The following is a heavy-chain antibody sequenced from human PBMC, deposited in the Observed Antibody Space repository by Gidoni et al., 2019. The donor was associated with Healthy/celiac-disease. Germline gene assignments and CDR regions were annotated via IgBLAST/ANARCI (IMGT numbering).Heavy chain of an antibody. J-gene: IGHJ4*02. Sequence: QVQLVQSGAEVKKPVASVTVYCKVSVYTLTELTMHWVRQAPGKGLEWMGGFDPEDGETIYAQKFQGRVTMTEDTSTDTAYMELSSLRSEDTAVYYCATDRRVWGSLAYWGQGTLVTVSS. CDR2: FDPEDGET. D-gene: IGHD3-16*01. V-gene: IGHV1-24*01. CDR3: ATDRRVWGSLAY. CDR1: VYTLTELT.